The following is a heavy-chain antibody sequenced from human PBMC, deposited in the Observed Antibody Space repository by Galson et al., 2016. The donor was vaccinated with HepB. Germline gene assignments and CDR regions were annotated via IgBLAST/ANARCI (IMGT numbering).Heavy chain of an antibody. D-gene: IGHD6-19*01. V-gene: IGHV4-31*03. CDR2: SSHSGVT. CDR1: GGSISSGASY. CDR3: ARGSSGWDAFDI. J-gene: IGHJ3*02. Sequence: TLSLTCTVSGGSISSGASYWNWIRQHPGKGLEWIGFSSHSGVTYYNPSLKSRVTISVDTSKNQFCLKLSAVTAADTAVYYCARGSSGWDAFDIWGQGTMVTVSS.